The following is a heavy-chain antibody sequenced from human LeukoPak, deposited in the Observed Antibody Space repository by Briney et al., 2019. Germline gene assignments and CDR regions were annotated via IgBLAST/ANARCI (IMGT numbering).Heavy chain of an antibody. V-gene: IGHV7-4-1*02. CDR2: INTNTGNP. CDR1: GYTFTRYT. Sequence: GASVKVSCKASGYTFTRYTMNWVRQAPGQGLEWMGWINTNTGNPTYAQGFTGRFVFSLDTSFSTAYLQISSLKAEDTAVYYCARLSTGGIAAAGPRNAFSYWGQGTLVTVSS. D-gene: IGHD6-13*01. CDR3: ARLSTGGIAAAGPRNAFSY. J-gene: IGHJ4*02.